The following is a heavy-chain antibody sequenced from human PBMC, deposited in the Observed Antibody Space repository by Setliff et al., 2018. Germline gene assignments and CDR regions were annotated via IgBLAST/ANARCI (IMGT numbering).Heavy chain of an antibody. CDR3: ARDGYCSSISCYAPDY. Sequence: PGGSLRLSCAASGFTFSSYSMNWVRQAPGKGLEWISYISSSSSTIYYADSVKGRFTISRDNAKNSLYLQMNSLRAEDTAVYYCARDGYCSSISCYAPDYWGQGTLVTVSS. D-gene: IGHD2-2*03. CDR2: ISSSSSTI. CDR1: GFTFSSYS. V-gene: IGHV3-48*01. J-gene: IGHJ4*02.